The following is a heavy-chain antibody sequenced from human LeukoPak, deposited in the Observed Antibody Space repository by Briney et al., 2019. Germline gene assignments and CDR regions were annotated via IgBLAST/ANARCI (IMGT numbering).Heavy chain of an antibody. CDR2: ISYDGSNK. CDR3: ARQGDTGSWYFDY. Sequence: GSLRLSCAASGFTFSYYAMHWVRQAPGKGLEWVAAISYDGSNKYYADSVKGQFTISRDNSKSTLLLQMDRLIAGDTAVYYCARQGDTGSWYFDYWGQGTLVTVSS. CDR1: GFTFSYYA. V-gene: IGHV3-30-3*01. J-gene: IGHJ4*02. D-gene: IGHD2-21*02.